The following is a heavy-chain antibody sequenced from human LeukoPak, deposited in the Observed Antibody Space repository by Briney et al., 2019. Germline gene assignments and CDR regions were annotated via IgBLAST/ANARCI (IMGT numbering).Heavy chain of an antibody. V-gene: IGHV3-30-3*01. D-gene: IGHD2-21*02. CDR3: ARDRSIVVVTAIPGY. J-gene: IGHJ4*02. CDR2: ISYDGSNK. Sequence: GGSLRLSCAASGFTFSSYAMHWVRQAPGKGLEWVAGISYDGSNKYYADSVKGRFTISRDNSKNTLYLQMSSLRAEDTAVYYCARDRSIVVVTAIPGYWGQGTLVTVSS. CDR1: GFTFSSYA.